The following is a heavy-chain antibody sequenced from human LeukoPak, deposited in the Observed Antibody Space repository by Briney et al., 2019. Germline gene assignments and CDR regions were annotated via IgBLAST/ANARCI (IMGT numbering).Heavy chain of an antibody. J-gene: IGHJ1*01. CDR3: AKDEEQWLVRDFQH. CDR1: GFTFRSYS. Sequence: GGSLRLSCAASGFTFRSYSMSWVRQAPGKGPEWVSGISGSAGSTYYADSVKGRFTISRDNSKNTLYLQMNSLRAEDAAVYYCAKDEEQWLVRDFQHWGQGTLVTVSS. D-gene: IGHD6-19*01. V-gene: IGHV3-23*01. CDR2: ISGSAGST.